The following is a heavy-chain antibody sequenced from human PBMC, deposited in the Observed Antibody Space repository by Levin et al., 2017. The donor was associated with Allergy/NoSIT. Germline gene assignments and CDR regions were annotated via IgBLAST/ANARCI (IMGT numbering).Heavy chain of an antibody. J-gene: IGHJ4*02. CDR1: GGSFSGYY. CDR3: ARGAGFDY. V-gene: IGHV4-34*01. Sequence: SETLSLTCAVYGGSFSGYYWSWIRQPPGKGLEWIGEINHSGSTNYNPSLKSRVTISVDTSKNQFSLKLSSVTAADTAVYYCARGAGFDYWGQGTLVTVSS. CDR2: INHSGST.